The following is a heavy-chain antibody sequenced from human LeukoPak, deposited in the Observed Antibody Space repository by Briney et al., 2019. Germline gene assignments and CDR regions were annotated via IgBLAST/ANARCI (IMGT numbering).Heavy chain of an antibody. V-gene: IGHV4-34*01. D-gene: IGHD6-19*01. Sequence: SETLSLTCAVYGGSFSGYYWSWIRQPPGKGLEWIGEINHSGSTNYNPSLKSRVTISVDTSKNQFSLKLSSVTAADTAVYYCAIAVAGYFDYWGQGTLVIVSS. J-gene: IGHJ4*02. CDR1: GGSFSGYY. CDR3: AIAVAGYFDY. CDR2: INHSGST.